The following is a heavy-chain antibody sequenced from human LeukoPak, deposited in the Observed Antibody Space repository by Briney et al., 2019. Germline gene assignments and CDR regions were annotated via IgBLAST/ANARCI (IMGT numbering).Heavy chain of an antibody. J-gene: IGHJ3*02. D-gene: IGHD3-10*01. Sequence: PGGSLRLSCAASGFTFSSYAMSWVRQAPGKGLEWVSAISGSGGSTYYADSVKGRATISRDNSKNTLYLQMNSLRAEDTAVYYCAKDPLRITMVRGVIIRDAFDIWGQGTMVTVSS. CDR2: ISGSGGST. V-gene: IGHV3-23*01. CDR1: GFTFSSYA. CDR3: AKDPLRITMVRGVIIRDAFDI.